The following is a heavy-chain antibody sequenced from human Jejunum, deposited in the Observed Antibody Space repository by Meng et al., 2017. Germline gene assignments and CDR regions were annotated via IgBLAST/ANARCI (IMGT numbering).Heavy chain of an antibody. CDR3: ARDRGQRMVDDGFDI. D-gene: IGHD6-13*01. J-gene: IGHJ3*02. CDR1: GDSMSHHS. CDR2: ISPDEFT. Sequence: SETLSLTCTVSGDSMSHHSWSWIRHLPGKGLEWIGYISPDEFTKYSPSLKSRVSMSVDTSKNQFSLKMSSVTAADTAVYYCARDRGQRMVDDGFDIWGQGTRVTVSS. V-gene: IGHV4-59*11.